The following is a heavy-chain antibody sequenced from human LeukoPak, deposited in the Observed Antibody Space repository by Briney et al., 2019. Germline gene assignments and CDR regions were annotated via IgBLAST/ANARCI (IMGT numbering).Heavy chain of an antibody. CDR1: GFTFSSYA. CDR3: ARDLYRIVVVPHYFDY. CDR2: IKQDGSEK. D-gene: IGHD3-22*01. J-gene: IGHJ4*02. V-gene: IGHV3-7*01. Sequence: GGSLRLSCAASGFTFSSYAMSWVRQAPGKGLEWVANIKQDGSEKYYVDSVKGRFTISRDNAKNSLYLQMNSLRAEDTAVYYCARDLYRIVVVPHYFDYWGQGTLVTVSS.